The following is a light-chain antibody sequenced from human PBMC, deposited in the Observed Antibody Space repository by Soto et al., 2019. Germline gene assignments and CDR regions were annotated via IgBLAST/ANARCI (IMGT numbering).Light chain of an antibody. CDR1: QDITVY. V-gene: IGKV1-33*01. CDR2: DAS. Sequence: DIQMTQSPSSLSASVGDRVTITCQASQDITVYLNWYQQKPGTAPKVLICDASNLETGVPSRFSGSGSGTYFIFNISSLQPEDIATYYCQQYDNLPLTFGGGTKVEI. CDR3: QQYDNLPLT. J-gene: IGKJ4*01.